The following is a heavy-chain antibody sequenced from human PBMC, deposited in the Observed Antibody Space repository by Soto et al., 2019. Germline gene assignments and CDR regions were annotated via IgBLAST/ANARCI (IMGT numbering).Heavy chain of an antibody. CDR2: IYWDDDK. Sequence: QITLKESGPTLVKPTQTLTLTCTFSGFSLSTSGVGVGWIRQPPGKALEWLALIYWDDDKRYSPSLKSRLTLTKDTSKNHVVLTMTNMDPVDTATYYCANTGYGDYVHYYYGMDVWGQGTTVTVFS. CDR3: ANTGYGDYVHYYYGMDV. V-gene: IGHV2-5*02. D-gene: IGHD4-17*01. CDR1: GFSLSTSGVG. J-gene: IGHJ6*02.